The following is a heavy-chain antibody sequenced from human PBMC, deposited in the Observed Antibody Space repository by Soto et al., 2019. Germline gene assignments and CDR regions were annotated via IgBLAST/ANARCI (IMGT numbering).Heavy chain of an antibody. CDR3: ASEQAVYPTPLDN. Sequence: QAQLVQSGAEVKKPGSLVKVSCKTSDYTFSSNGISWVRQAPGQGLEWMGWISGYNGDIRLAQRLQGRLTLTTDTSTNTAYLDLRSLTSDDTAVYFCASEQAVYPTPLDNWGQRTLVTVSS. D-gene: IGHD2-15*01. J-gene: IGHJ4*02. CDR2: ISGYNGDI. V-gene: IGHV1-18*01. CDR1: DYTFSSNG.